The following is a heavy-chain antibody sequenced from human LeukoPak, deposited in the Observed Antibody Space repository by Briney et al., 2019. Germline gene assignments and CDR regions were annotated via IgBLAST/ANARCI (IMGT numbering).Heavy chain of an antibody. D-gene: IGHD4-23*01. CDR1: GDSISSYY. CDR3: ASGKPGDLEFDY. CDR2: IYYSGST. V-gene: IGHV4-59*01. Sequence: SETLSLTSTVSGDSISSYYWSWIRQPPGRGLEWIGYIYYSGSTNYNPSLKSRATISVDTSKNQFSLKLRSVTAADTAVYYCASGKPGDLEFDYWGQGTLVTVSS. J-gene: IGHJ4*02.